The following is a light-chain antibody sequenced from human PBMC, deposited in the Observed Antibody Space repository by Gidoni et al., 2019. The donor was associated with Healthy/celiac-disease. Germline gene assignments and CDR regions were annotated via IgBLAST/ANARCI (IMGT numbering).Light chain of an antibody. CDR3: SSYAGSNNLV. CDR1: SSDVGGYNY. V-gene: IGLV2-8*01. CDR2: EVS. J-gene: IGLJ2*01. Sequence: QSALTQPPSASGSPGPSVTISCTGTSSDVGGYNYVSWYQQHPGKAPKLMIYEVSKRPYGVPDRFSGSKSGNTASLTVSGLQAEDEADYYCSSYAGSNNLVFGGGTKLTVL.